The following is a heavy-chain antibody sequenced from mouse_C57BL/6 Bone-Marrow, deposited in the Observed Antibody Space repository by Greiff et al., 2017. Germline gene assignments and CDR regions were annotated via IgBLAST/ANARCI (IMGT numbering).Heavy chain of an antibody. J-gene: IGHJ2*01. CDR3: ARGYSFDY. CDR2: SNPNNGGT. CDR1: GYTFTDYN. Sequence: EVQLQQSGPELVKPGASVKIPCKASGYTFTDYNMDWVKQSHGKSLEWIGDSNPNNGGTIYNQKFKGKATLTVDKSSSTAYMELSSLTSEDTAVYYCARGYSFDYWCQGTTLTVSA. V-gene: IGHV1-18*01.